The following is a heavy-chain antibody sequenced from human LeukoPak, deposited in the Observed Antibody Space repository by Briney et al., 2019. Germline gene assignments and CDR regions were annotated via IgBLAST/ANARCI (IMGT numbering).Heavy chain of an antibody. CDR2: INPNSGGT. CDR1: GYTFTVNY. D-gene: IGHD2-8*01. Sequence: ASVKVSCKPSGYTFTVNYIHWVRQAPGQGPEWMGWINPNSGGTNYAQKFQGRVTMTRDTSISTAYMELGRLTSDDTAVYYCARVGFCTKGVCYGFNYWGQGTLVTVSP. V-gene: IGHV1-2*02. CDR3: ARVGFCTKGVCYGFNY. J-gene: IGHJ4*02.